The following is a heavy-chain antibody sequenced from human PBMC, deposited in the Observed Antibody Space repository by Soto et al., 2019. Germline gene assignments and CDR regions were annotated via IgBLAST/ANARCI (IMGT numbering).Heavy chain of an antibody. V-gene: IGHV3-74*03. CDR3: VRDLQLWRLDS. CDR1: GLTFRSYW. D-gene: IGHD2-21*01. Sequence: EVQLVESGGGLVQPGESLRLSCAASGLTFRSYWMHWVRQAPGKGLVWVSRINTDESVAMYVYSVKGRFTISRDNAKNTLYLHMNRLRAEDTAVYYCVRDLQLWRLDSWGQGPLVTVSS. CDR2: INTDESVA. J-gene: IGHJ4*02.